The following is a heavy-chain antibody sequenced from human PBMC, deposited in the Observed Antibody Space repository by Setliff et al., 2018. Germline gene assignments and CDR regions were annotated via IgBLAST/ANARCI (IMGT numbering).Heavy chain of an antibody. D-gene: IGHD1-26*01. Sequence: GGSLRLSCVASGFDFSSYGMHWVRQAPGKGLEWVTLIRYDSSTRHYADSVKGRFSVSRDNSRNTLYLQMNSQRVEDTAIYYCAKEPPVLGRGLDYWGQGTLVTVSS. CDR3: AKEPPVLGRGLDY. CDR2: IRYDSSTR. J-gene: IGHJ4*02. CDR1: GFDFSSYG. V-gene: IGHV3-30*02.